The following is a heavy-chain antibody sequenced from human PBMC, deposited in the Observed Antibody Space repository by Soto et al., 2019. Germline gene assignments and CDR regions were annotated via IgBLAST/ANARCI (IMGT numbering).Heavy chain of an antibody. Sequence: SVKVSCKASGGTLSNHAINWVRQAPGRRPEWVGVIIPIFGTANYAQKFQGRVTITADESTSTAYMELSSLRSEDTAVYYCARMNYDFWSGYPKPGDYYYYYGMDVWGQGTTVTVSS. D-gene: IGHD3-3*01. J-gene: IGHJ6*02. CDR3: ARMNYDFWSGYPKPGDYYYYYGMDV. V-gene: IGHV1-69*13. CDR1: GGTLSNHA. CDR2: IIPIFGTA.